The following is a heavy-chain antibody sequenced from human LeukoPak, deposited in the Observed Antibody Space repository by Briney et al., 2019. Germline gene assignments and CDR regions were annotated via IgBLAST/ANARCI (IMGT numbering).Heavy chain of an antibody. CDR2: ISSSSSYI. V-gene: IGHV3-21*01. Sequence: GGSLRLSCAASGFTFSSYSMNWVRQAPGKGLEWVSSISSSSSYIYYADSVKGRFTISRDNAKNSLYLQMNSLGAEDTAVYYCARDHFGDGTFDYWGQGTLVTVSS. CDR1: GFTFSSYS. CDR3: ARDHFGDGTFDY. J-gene: IGHJ4*02. D-gene: IGHD3-10*01.